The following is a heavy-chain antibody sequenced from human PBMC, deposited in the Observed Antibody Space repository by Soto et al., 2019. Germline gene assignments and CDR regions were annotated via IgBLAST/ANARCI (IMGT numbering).Heavy chain of an antibody. CDR1: GGSISNYY. D-gene: IGHD4-17*01. Sequence: TSETLSLTCTVSGGSISNYYWSWIRQPPGKGLEWIGYIYYSGSTNYNPSLKSRVTISVDTSKNQFSLKLSSVTAADTAVYYCARRYGYYFDYWGQGTLVTVSS. CDR3: ARRYGYYFDY. CDR2: IYYSGST. J-gene: IGHJ4*02. V-gene: IGHV4-59*08.